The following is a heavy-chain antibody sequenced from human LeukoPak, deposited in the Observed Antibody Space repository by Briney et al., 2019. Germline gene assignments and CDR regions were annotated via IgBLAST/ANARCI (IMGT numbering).Heavy chain of an antibody. CDR1: GGSISSSSYY. D-gene: IGHD3-10*01. CDR3: ARPLCFGETYMDV. V-gene: IGHV4-39*01. CDR2: IYYSGST. Sequence: PSETLSLTCTVSGGSISSSSYYWGWIRQPPGKGLEWLGSIYYSGSTYYNPSLKSRVTISVDTSKNQFSLKLSSVTAANTAVYYCARPLCFGETYMDVWGKGTTVTVSS. J-gene: IGHJ6*03.